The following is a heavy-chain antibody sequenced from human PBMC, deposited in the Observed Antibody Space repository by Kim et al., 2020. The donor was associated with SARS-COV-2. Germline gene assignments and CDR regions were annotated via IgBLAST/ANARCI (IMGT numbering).Heavy chain of an antibody. CDR2: IWYDGSNK. D-gene: IGHD3-10*01. Sequence: GGSLRLSCAASGFTFSSYGMHWVRQAPGKGLEWVAFIWYDGSNKYYADSVKGRFTISRDNSKNTLYLQMNSLRAEDTAVYYCAKDRDPDRKPRGLWFGELSWFDPWGQGTLVTVSS. CDR3: AKDRDPDRKPRGLWFGELSWFDP. CDR1: GFTFSSYG. V-gene: IGHV3-30*02. J-gene: IGHJ5*02.